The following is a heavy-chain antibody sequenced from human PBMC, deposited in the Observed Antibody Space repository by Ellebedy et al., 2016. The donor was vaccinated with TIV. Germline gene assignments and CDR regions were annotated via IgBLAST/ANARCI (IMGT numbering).Heavy chain of an antibody. CDR2: SGAAGDT. V-gene: IGHV3-13*01. D-gene: IGHD3-10*01. J-gene: IGHJ2*01. CDR1: GFSLTGSD. Sequence: PGGSLRLPCAASGFSLTGSDLHWVPRPAGNGLEWVPASGAAGDTYYPDSVRGRFTISRESAKNSFYLQRNSLTAGDTAVYYCARGGPGGDNWFFGLWGRGTRVTVSS. CDR3: ARGGPGGDNWFFGL.